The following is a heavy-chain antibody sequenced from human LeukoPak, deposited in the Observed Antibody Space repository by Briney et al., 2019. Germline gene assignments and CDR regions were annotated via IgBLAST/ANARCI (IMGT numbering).Heavy chain of an antibody. CDR2: ISSSSSTI. D-gene: IGHD5-12*01. CDR3: ARDIIYSGYETFDY. J-gene: IGHJ4*02. V-gene: IGHV3-48*01. Sequence: GGSLRLSCAASGFTFSSYSMNWVRQAPGKGLEWVSYISSSSSTIYYADSVKGRFTISRDNAKNSLYLQMNSLRAEDTAVYYCARDIIYSGYETFDYWGQGTLVTVSS. CDR1: GFTFSSYS.